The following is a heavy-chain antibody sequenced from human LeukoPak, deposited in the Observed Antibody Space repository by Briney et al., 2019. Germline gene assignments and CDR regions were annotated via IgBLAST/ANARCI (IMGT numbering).Heavy chain of an antibody. CDR2: IITIFGTA. CDR1: GGTFSSYA. CDR3: AKIYDSSGYSDY. D-gene: IGHD3-22*01. J-gene: IGHJ4*02. V-gene: IGHV1-69*06. Sequence: GASVKVSCKASGGTFSSYAISWVRQAPGQGLEWMGGIITIFGTANYAQKFQGRVTITADKSTSTAYMELSSLRSEDTAVYYCAKIYDSSGYSDYWGQGTLVTVSS.